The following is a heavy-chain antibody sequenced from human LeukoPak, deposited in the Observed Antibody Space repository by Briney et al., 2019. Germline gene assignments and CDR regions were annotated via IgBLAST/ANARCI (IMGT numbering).Heavy chain of an antibody. D-gene: IGHD5-18*01. V-gene: IGHV3-23*01. CDR3: AKEDSYGYGVFDY. Sequence: SGGSLRLSCTAAGFTFNSYAMNWFRQAPGKGLEWVSAISKSGESTYYADSVKGRFTISRDNSKNTLYLQMNSLRAEDTAVYYCAKEDSYGYGVFDYWGQGTLVTVSS. J-gene: IGHJ4*02. CDR2: ISKSGEST. CDR1: GFTFNSYA.